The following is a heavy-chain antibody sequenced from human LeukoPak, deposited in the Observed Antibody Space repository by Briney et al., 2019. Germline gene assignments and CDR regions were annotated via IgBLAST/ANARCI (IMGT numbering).Heavy chain of an antibody. Sequence: GGSLRLSCAGSGFTFSNYNMNWVRQTPGKGLEWVSSISSGSSSIYYADSVRGRFTISRDNSRNTVYLQMNSLRAEDTAVYYCAKDDRWLQFCCWGQGTLVTVSA. CDR2: ISSGSSSI. CDR1: GFTFSNYN. J-gene: IGHJ4*02. D-gene: IGHD5-24*01. V-gene: IGHV3-21*04. CDR3: AKDDRWLQFCC.